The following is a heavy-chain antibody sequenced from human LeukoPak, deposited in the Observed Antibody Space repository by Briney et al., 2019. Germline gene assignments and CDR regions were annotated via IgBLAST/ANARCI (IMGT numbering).Heavy chain of an antibody. CDR3: YISSGYYEFAFDI. J-gene: IGHJ3*02. CDR1: GYTFTSYD. V-gene: IGHV1-8*01. Sequence: ASVTVSCKASGYTFTSYDINWVRQAAGQGLEWMGWMNPNSGNTGYAQKFQGRVTMTRNTSISTAYMELSSLRSEDTAVYYCYISSGYYEFAFDIWGQGTMVTVSS. CDR2: MNPNSGNT. D-gene: IGHD3-22*01.